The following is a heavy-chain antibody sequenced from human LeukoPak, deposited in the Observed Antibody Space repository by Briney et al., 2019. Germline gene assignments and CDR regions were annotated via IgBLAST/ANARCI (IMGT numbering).Heavy chain of an antibody. Sequence: ASVKVSCKASGYTFTSYDINWVRQATGQGLEWMGWMNPNSGNTGYAQKFQGRVTMTRNTSISTAYMELSSLRSEDTAVYYCARGHYGDYVFDYWGRGTLVTVSS. V-gene: IGHV1-8*01. D-gene: IGHD4-17*01. CDR2: MNPNSGNT. CDR1: GYTFTSYD. J-gene: IGHJ4*02. CDR3: ARGHYGDYVFDY.